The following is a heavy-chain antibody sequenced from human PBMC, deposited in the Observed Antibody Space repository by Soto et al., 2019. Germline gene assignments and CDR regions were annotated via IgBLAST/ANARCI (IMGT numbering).Heavy chain of an antibody. CDR3: ARAGHYYVSSGYLILQY. V-gene: IGHV3-7*05. D-gene: IGHD3-22*01. Sequence: GGSLRLSCAASGFTFSSYWMSWVRQAPGKGLEWVANIKQDGSEKYYVDSVKGRFTISRDNAKNSLYLQMNSLRAEDTAVYYCARAGHYYVSSGYLILQYWGQGTLVTVSS. CDR1: GFTFSSYW. CDR2: IKQDGSEK. J-gene: IGHJ4*02.